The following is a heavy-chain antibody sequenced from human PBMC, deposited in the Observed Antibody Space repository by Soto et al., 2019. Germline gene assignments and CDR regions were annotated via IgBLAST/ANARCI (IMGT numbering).Heavy chain of an antibody. J-gene: IGHJ5*02. Sequence: PGGSLRLSCAAPGFTFSSYGMHWVRQAPGKGLEWVAVIWYDGSNKYYADSVKSRFTISRDNSKNTLYLQMNSLRAEDTAVYYCARDYYDSSGYYKYNWFDPWGQGTLVTVSS. V-gene: IGHV3-33*01. CDR3: ARDYYDSSGYYKYNWFDP. D-gene: IGHD3-22*01. CDR1: GFTFSSYG. CDR2: IWYDGSNK.